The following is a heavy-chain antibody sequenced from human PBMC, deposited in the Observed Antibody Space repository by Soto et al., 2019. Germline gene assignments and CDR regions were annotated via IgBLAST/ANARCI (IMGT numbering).Heavy chain of an antibody. Sequence: QVQLQESGPGLVKPSGTLSLTCAVSGGSISSSNWWSWVRQPPGKGLEWIGEIYHSGSTNYNPSLKSRVTISVDKSKNQFSLKLSSVTAADPAVYYCARDSVAVAGVALNWFDPWGQGTLVTVSS. D-gene: IGHD6-19*01. CDR1: GGSISSSNW. CDR3: ARDSVAVAGVALNWFDP. CDR2: IYHSGST. J-gene: IGHJ5*02. V-gene: IGHV4-4*02.